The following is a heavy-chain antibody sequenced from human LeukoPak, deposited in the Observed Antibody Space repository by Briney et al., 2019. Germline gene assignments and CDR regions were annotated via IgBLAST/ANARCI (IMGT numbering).Heavy chain of an antibody. CDR2: ISGSGGST. Sequence: GGSLRLSCAAPGFTFSSYAMSWVRQAPGKGLEWVSAISGSGGSTYYADSVKGRFTISRDNSKNTLYLQMNSLRAEDTAVYYCARSSGWWSLDYWGQGTLVTVSS. D-gene: IGHD6-19*01. CDR1: GFTFSSYA. CDR3: ARSSGWWSLDY. V-gene: IGHV3-23*01. J-gene: IGHJ4*02.